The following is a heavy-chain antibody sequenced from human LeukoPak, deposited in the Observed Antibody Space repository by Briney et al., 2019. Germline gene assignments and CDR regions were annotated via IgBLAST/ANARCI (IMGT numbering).Heavy chain of an antibody. D-gene: IGHD2-15*01. J-gene: IGHJ4*02. CDR1: GGSISSSSYY. Sequence: PSETLSLTCTVSGGSISSSSYYWGWIRQPPGKGLEWIGSIYYSGSTYYNPSLKSRVTISVDTSKNQFSLKLSSVTAADTAVYYCARRRLHGVAATPKPFDYWGQGTLVTVSS. V-gene: IGHV4-39*07. CDR3: ARRRLHGVAATPKPFDY. CDR2: IYYSGST.